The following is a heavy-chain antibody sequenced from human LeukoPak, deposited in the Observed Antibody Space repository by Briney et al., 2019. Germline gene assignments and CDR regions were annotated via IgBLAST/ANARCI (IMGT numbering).Heavy chain of an antibody. J-gene: IGHJ4*02. Sequence: ASVKVSCKPSGYTFTGYYMHWVRQAPGQGLEWMGWINPNSGGTNYAQKFQGRVTMTRDTSISTAYMELSRLRSDDTAVYYCASPVRYCSGGSCWYYFDYWGQGTLVTVSS. CDR1: GYTFTGYY. D-gene: IGHD2-15*01. CDR2: INPNSGGT. CDR3: ASPVRYCSGGSCWYYFDY. V-gene: IGHV1-2*02.